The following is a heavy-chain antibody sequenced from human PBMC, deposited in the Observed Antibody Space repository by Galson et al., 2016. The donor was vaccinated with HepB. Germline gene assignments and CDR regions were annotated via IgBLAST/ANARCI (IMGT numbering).Heavy chain of an antibody. CDR2: IIPMFGTA. D-gene: IGHD2-15*01. CDR3: ARDVEERAAAPFDP. V-gene: IGHV1-69*13. CDR1: GGTFSSYR. J-gene: IGHJ5*02. Sequence: SVKVSCKASGGTFSSYRISWVRLAPGQGLEWMGGIIPMFGTAHYAQKFQGRVTITADESTSTVYLELSSLRSVDTAVYYCARDVEERAAAPFDPWGQGTLVTVSS.